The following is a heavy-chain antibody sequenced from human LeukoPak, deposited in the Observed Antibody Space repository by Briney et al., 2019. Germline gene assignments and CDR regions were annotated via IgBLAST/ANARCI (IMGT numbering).Heavy chain of an antibody. D-gene: IGHD2/OR15-2a*01. CDR1: GGSISSYY. CDR3: ARDHQTIGANDAFDI. Sequence: SETLSLTCTVSGGSISSYYWSWIRQPPGKGLEWIGYIYYSGSTNYNPSLKSRVTISVDTSKNQFSLKLSSVTAADTAVYYCARDHQTIGANDAFDIWGQGTMVTVSS. V-gene: IGHV4-59*01. J-gene: IGHJ3*02. CDR2: IYYSGST.